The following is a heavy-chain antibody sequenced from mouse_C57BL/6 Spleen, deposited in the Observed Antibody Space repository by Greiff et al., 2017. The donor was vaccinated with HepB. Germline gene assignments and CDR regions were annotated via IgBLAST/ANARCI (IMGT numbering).Heavy chain of an antibody. Sequence: QVQLKQSGTELVKPGASVKLSCKASGYTFTSYWMHWVKQRPGQGLEWIGNINPSNGGTNYNEKFKSKATLTVDKSSSTAYMQLRSLTSEDSAVYYCARAYYYGSSYWYFDVWGTGTTVTVSS. D-gene: IGHD1-1*01. CDR3: ARAYYYGSSYWYFDV. V-gene: IGHV1-53*01. CDR1: GYTFTSYW. J-gene: IGHJ1*03. CDR2: INPSNGGT.